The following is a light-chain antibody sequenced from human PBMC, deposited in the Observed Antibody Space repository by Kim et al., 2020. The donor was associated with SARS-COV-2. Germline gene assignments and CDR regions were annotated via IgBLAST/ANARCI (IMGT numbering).Light chain of an antibody. Sequence: DVVMTQSPLSLPVTLGQPASISCRSSQSLVYSDGNTYLNWFHQRPGQSPRRLIYMVSNRDSGVPDRFSGSGSGASFTLRISRVEAEDVGGYFCMHATHWPFTFGPRAKVD. V-gene: IGKV2-30*01. CDR2: MVS. CDR3: MHATHWPFT. CDR1: QSLVYSDGNTY. J-gene: IGKJ3*01.